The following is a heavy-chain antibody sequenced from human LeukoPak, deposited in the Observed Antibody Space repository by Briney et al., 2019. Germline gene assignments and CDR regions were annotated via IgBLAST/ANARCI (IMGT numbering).Heavy chain of an antibody. Sequence: GGSLRLSCAGSGFSFSSYVMSWVRQAPGKGLEWVSGVSGSGASPYYAKSVKGRFAISRDNSRNTLYLQMNSLRAEDTAVYYCAKVFTDYYYYYMDVWGKGTTVTVSS. CDR2: VSGSGASP. V-gene: IGHV3-23*01. CDR1: GFSFSSYV. CDR3: AKVFTDYYYYYMDV. D-gene: IGHD4-11*01. J-gene: IGHJ6*03.